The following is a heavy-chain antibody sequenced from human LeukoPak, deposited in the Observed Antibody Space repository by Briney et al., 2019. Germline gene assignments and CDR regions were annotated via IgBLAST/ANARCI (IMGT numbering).Heavy chain of an antibody. CDR3: ARVEIYCTNGVCHNWFDP. Sequence: GASVKVSCKASGYTFTGYYMHWVRQAPGPGLGWMGWINPNSGGTNYAQKFQGRVTMTRDTAISTAYMELSRLRSDDTAVYYCARVEIYCTNGVCHNWFDPWGQGTLVTVSS. CDR2: INPNSGGT. J-gene: IGHJ5*02. CDR1: GYTFTGYY. V-gene: IGHV1-2*02. D-gene: IGHD2-8*01.